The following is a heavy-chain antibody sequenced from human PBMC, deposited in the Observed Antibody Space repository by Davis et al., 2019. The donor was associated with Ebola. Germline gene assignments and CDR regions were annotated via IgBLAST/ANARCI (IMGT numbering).Heavy chain of an antibody. V-gene: IGHV3-13*01. CDR2: TGTTGDT. Sequence: GGSLRLSCGASGFTFSRYDMNWVRQATGKGLEWVSATGTTGDTYYPGSVRGRFTVSRDDDKNSFYLQMDSLRVEDTAVYYCARAPPGSRFRLDHWGQGTLVTVSS. D-gene: IGHD2-15*01. J-gene: IGHJ4*02. CDR3: ARAPPGSRFRLDH. CDR1: GFTFSRYD.